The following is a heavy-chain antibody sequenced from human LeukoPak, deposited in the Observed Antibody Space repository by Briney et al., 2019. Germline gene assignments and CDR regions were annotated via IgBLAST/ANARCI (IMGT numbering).Heavy chain of an antibody. Sequence: GRSLRLSCAASGFTFSSYGMHWVRQAPGKCLEWVAVISYDGSNKYYADSVKGRFTIARDNYDRTLYLQMNSLRAEATAVYYCAKINRVAAYDILTGDPVGFCYFDYWGQGTLVTVSS. CDR2: ISYDGSNK. CDR1: GFTFSSYG. D-gene: IGHD3-9*01. CDR3: AKINRVAAYDILTGDPVGFCYFDY. J-gene: IGHJ4*02. V-gene: IGHV3-30*18.